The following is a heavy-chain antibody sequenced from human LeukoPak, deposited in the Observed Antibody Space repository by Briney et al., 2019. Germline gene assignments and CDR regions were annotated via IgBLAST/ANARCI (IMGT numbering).Heavy chain of an antibody. CDR3: AREGVPAFDI. V-gene: IGHV3-30*04. CDR2: ISYDGSNK. CDR1: GFTFSSYA. J-gene: IGHJ3*02. D-gene: IGHD4/OR15-4a*01. Sequence: GGSLRLSCAASGFTFSSYAMHWVRQAPGKGLEWVAVISYDGSNKYYADSVKGRFTISRDNSKSTLYLQMNSLRAEDTAVYYCAREGVPAFDIWGQGTMVTVSS.